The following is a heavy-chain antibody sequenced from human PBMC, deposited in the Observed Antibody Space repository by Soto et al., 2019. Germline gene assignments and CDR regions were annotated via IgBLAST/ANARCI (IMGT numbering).Heavy chain of an antibody. CDR2: INHSGST. J-gene: IGHJ4*02. D-gene: IGHD3-9*01. CDR3: ARGPVLILTGYYPFDY. V-gene: IGHV4-34*01. Sequence: SETLSLTCAVYGGSFSGYYWSWIRQPPGKGLEWIGEINHSGSTNYNPSLKSRVTISVDTSKNQFSLKLSSVTAADTAVYYCARGPVLILTGYYPFDYWGQGTLVT. CDR1: GGSFSGYY.